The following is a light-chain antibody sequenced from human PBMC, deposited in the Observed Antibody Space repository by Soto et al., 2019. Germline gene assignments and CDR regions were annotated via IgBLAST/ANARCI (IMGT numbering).Light chain of an antibody. J-gene: IGKJ1*01. CDR2: DAS. V-gene: IGKV1-5*01. CDR3: HQDSNYPRT. Sequence: DIRVTQSTSTLFESIGVRVTITCRASESIRTRLAWYQHEPGKAPKFLIYDASSLQSGVPSRFSGSASGTEFTLTISSLQPDDFATYYCHQDSNYPRTFGQGTKVDIK. CDR1: ESIRTR.